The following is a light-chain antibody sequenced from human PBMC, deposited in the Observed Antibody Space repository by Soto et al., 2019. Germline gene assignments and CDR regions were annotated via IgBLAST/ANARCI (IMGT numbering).Light chain of an antibody. J-gene: IGLJ1*01. CDR2: YDS. CDR1: NIESRS. V-gene: IGLV3-21*04. Sequence: SYELTQPPSVSVAPGHTATITCGGDNIESRSVHWCQQKPGQAPVLVIYYDSDRPSGIPERFSGSNSGNTATLTISRVEAGDEADYYCQVWDTSSTDHPLYVFGTGTKVTVL. CDR3: QVWDTSSTDHPLYV.